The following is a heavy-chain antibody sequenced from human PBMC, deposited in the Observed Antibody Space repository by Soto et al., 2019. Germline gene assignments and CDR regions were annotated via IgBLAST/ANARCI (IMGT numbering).Heavy chain of an antibody. D-gene: IGHD4-4*01. CDR3: ARGPRGEYGNDY. J-gene: IGHJ4*02. CDR2: INMDGSST. CDR1: GFTFSNDW. V-gene: IGHV3-74*01. Sequence: EVQLVESGGGLVQPGGSLRLSCAASGFTFSNDWMHWVRQSAGKGLVWASRINMDGSSTNYADSVKGRFTISRDNAKNTLYLQMNSLRVDDTAIYFCARGPRGEYGNDYWGQGALVTVSS.